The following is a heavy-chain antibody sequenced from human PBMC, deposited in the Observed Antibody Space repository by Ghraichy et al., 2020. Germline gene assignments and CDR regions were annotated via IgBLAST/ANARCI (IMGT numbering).Heavy chain of an antibody. V-gene: IGHV3-23*01. J-gene: IGHJ5*02. CDR2: ISGSGGST. CDR1: GFTFSSYA. CDR3: AKDQNYYDSSGRNWFDP. Sequence: GGSLRLSCAASGFTFSSYAMSWVRQAPGKGLEWVSAISGSGGSTYYADSVKGRFTISRDNSKNTLYLQMNSLRAEDTAVYYCAKDQNYYDSSGRNWFDPWVQRTLVTVS. D-gene: IGHD3-22*01.